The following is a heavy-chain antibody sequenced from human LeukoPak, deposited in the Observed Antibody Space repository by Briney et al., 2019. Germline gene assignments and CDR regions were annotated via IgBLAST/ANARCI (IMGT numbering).Heavy chain of an antibody. J-gene: IGHJ4*02. CDR1: GFTLCDFA. CDR3: TRWDGTEIDY. CDR2: IRSQIYGATP. V-gene: IGHV3-49*03. D-gene: IGHD1-26*01. Sequence: GGSLRLSCTPSGFTLCDFAVSCFRQPPGEGLEWIGFIRSQIYGATPEYAACGKGRYTISRNDSKSIASLHMDSLKTEDTAVYYCTRWDGTEIDYWGQGTLVTVS.